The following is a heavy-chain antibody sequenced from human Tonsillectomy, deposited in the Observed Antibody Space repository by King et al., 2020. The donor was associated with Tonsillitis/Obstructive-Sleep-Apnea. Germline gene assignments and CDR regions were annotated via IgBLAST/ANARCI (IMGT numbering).Heavy chain of an antibody. J-gene: IGHJ4*02. V-gene: IGHV4-34*01. CDR1: GGSFSGYF. Sequence: VQLQQWGAGLLKPSETLSLTCAVYGGSFSGYFWRWIRQAPGKGLEWIGEINHSGITNYNPSLKSRVTISVDTSKNQFSLKLSSVTAADTAVYYCARGAEYYFDHWGQGTLVTVSS. CDR3: ARGAEYYFDH. CDR2: INHSGIT.